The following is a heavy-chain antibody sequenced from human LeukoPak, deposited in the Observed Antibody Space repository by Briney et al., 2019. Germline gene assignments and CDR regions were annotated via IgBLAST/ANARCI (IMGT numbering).Heavy chain of an antibody. CDR3: ARHAGYCSGGSCDGAFDI. D-gene: IGHD2-15*01. CDR2: IYYSGST. CDR1: GGSISSRSYY. V-gene: IGHV4-39*01. J-gene: IGHJ3*02. Sequence: SETLSLTCTVSGGSISSRSYYWGWIRQPPGKGLEWIGNIYYSGSTYYNPSLKSRVTISVDTSKNQFSLKLSSVAAADTAVYYCARHAGYCSGGSCDGAFDIWGQGTMVTVSS.